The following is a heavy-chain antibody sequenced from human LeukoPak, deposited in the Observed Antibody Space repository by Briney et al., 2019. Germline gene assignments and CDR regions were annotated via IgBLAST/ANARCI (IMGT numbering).Heavy chain of an antibody. CDR3: ARATVWYDFWSGYYSPYGMDV. J-gene: IGHJ6*02. Sequence: ASVKVSCKASGYTFTSYGISWVRQAPGQGLEWMGWISAYNGNTNYAQKLQGRVTMTTDTSTSTAYMELRSPRSDDTAVYYCARATVWYDFWSGYYSPYGMDVWGQGTTVTVSS. V-gene: IGHV1-18*01. CDR1: GYTFTSYG. CDR2: ISAYNGNT. D-gene: IGHD3-3*01.